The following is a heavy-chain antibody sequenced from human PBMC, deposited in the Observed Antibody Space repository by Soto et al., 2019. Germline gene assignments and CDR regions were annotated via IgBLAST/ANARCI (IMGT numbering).Heavy chain of an antibody. CDR1: GGTFSSYA. CDR3: ARSDGIAAATAYNWFDP. D-gene: IGHD6-13*01. J-gene: IGHJ5*02. V-gene: IGHV1-69*12. CDR2: IIPIFGTA. Sequence: QVQLVQSGAEVKKPGSSVKVSCKASGGTFSSYAISWVRQAPGQGLEWMGGIIPIFGTANYAQKFQGRVMITADESTSTAYMELSSLRSEDTAVYYCARSDGIAAATAYNWFDPWGQGTLVTVSS.